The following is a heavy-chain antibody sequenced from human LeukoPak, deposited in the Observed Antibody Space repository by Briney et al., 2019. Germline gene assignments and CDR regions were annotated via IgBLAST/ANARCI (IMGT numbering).Heavy chain of an antibody. CDR3: ARDCPPNYDILTGYYIPPNYFDY. CDR2: IYYSGTT. V-gene: IGHV4-39*07. CDR1: GDSISSTIYY. J-gene: IGHJ4*02. Sequence: SETLSLTCIVSGDSISSTIYYWDWIRQPPGEGLEWIATIYYSGTTYYNPSLKSRVTISVDTSKNQLSLKLSSVTAADTAVYYCARDCPPNYDILTGYYIPPNYFDYWGQGTLVTVSS. D-gene: IGHD3-9*01.